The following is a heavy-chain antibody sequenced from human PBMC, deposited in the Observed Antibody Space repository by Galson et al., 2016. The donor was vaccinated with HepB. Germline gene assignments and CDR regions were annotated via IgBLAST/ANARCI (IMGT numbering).Heavy chain of an antibody. CDR1: GYSFTNYW. CDR3: VRGSFDI. J-gene: IGHJ3*02. CDR2: IYPRDSDT. V-gene: IGHV5-51*01. Sequence: QSGAEVKKPGDSLKISCKGSGYSFTNYWISWVRQTSGKGLEWMGTIYPRDSDTIYSPSFQGQVTISADKSVSTAYVQWRSLKASDTAMYYCVRGSFDIWGQGTVVTVSS.